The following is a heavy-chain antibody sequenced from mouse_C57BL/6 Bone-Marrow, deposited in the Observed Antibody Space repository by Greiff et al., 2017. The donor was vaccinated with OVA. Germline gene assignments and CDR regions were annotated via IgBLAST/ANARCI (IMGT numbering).Heavy chain of an antibody. CDR2: INPNNGGT. CDR1: GYTFTDYN. CDR3: ARSDYYGSNYFDY. V-gene: IGHV1-18*01. D-gene: IGHD1-1*01. Sequence: EVKLMESGPELVKPGASVKIPCKASGYTFTDYNMDWVKQSHGKSLEWIGDINPNNGGTIYNQKFKGKATLTVDKSSSTAYMELRSLTSEDTAVYYCARSDYYGSNYFDYWGQGTTLTVSS. J-gene: IGHJ2*01.